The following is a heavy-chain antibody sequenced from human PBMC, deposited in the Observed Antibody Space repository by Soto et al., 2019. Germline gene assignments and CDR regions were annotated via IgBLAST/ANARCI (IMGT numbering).Heavy chain of an antibody. CDR1: GYTFTGYY. Sequence: ASVKVSCKASGYTFTGYYMHWVRQAPGQGLEWMGWINPNSGGTNYAQKFQGWVTVTRDTSISTAYMELSRLRSDDTAVYYCARSVPPKGYCSSTSCYTYYYYGMDVWGQGTTVTVSS. J-gene: IGHJ6*02. V-gene: IGHV1-2*04. CDR2: INPNSGGT. CDR3: ARSVPPKGYCSSTSCYTYYYYGMDV. D-gene: IGHD2-2*02.